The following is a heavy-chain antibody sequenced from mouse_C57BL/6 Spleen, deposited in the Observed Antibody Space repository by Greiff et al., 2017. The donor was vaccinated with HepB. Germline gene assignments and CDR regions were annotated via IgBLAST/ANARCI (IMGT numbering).Heavy chain of an antibody. CDR1: GYTFTSYW. Sequence: QVHVKQPGAELVKPGASVKMSCKASGYTFTSYWITWVKQRPGQGLEWIGDIYPGSGSTNYNEKFKSKATLTVDTSSSTAYMQLSSLTSEDSAVYYCARGGYDGYWYFDVWGTGTTVTVSS. CDR3: ARGGYDGYWYFDV. CDR2: IYPGSGST. V-gene: IGHV1-55*01. D-gene: IGHD2-3*01. J-gene: IGHJ1*03.